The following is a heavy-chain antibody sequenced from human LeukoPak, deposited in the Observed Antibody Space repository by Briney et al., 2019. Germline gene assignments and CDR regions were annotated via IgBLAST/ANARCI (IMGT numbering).Heavy chain of an antibody. Sequence: PSETLSLTCTVSGYSISSGYYWGWIRQPPGKGLEWIGSIYHSGNTYYNPSLKSLVTISVDTSKNQFSLKLSSVTAADTAVYYCARLRALGGDYGVAWFDPWGQGTLVTVSS. CDR2: IYHSGNT. D-gene: IGHD4-17*01. V-gene: IGHV4-38-2*02. CDR1: GYSISSGYY. J-gene: IGHJ5*02. CDR3: ARLRALGGDYGVAWFDP.